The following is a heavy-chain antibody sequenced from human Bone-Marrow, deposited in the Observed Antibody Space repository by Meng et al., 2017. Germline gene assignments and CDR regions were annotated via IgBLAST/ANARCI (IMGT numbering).Heavy chain of an antibody. CDR1: GFTFSSYN. Sequence: GESLKISCAASGFTFSSYNMHWVRQAPGKGLEWVAVIWYDGSNKYYADSVKGRFTISRDNSKNTLYLQMNSLRAEDTAVYYCARALGLYSSGYYLTFSPLDYWGQGTLVTVSS. D-gene: IGHD3-22*01. CDR3: ARALGLYSSGYYLTFSPLDY. J-gene: IGHJ4*02. V-gene: IGHV3-33*08. CDR2: IWYDGSNK.